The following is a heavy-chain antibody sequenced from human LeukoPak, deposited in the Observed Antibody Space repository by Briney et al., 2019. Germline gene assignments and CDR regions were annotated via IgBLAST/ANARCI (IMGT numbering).Heavy chain of an antibody. Sequence: PSETLSLTCTVSGGSISSYYWSWIRQPPGKGLEWIGYIYYSGSTNYNPSLKSRVTISVDTSKNQFSLKLSSATAADTAVYYCARLQQLVPSWFDPWGQGTLVTVSS. CDR3: ARLQQLVPSWFDP. CDR2: IYYSGST. J-gene: IGHJ5*02. V-gene: IGHV4-59*01. CDR1: GGSISSYY. D-gene: IGHD6-13*01.